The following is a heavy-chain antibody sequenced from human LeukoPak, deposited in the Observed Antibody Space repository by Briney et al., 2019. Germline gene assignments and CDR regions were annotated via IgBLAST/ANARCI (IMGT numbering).Heavy chain of an antibody. D-gene: IGHD3-22*01. Sequence: ASVKVSCKASGGTFSCYAISWVRQAPGQGLEWMGRIIPIFGIAHYAQKFQGRVTITADKSTSTAYMELSSLRSEDTAVYYCARAEYYDSSGYYRGWYFDYWGQGTLVTVSS. J-gene: IGHJ4*02. CDR1: GGTFSCYA. CDR3: ARAEYYDSSGYYRGWYFDY. CDR2: IIPIFGIA. V-gene: IGHV1-69*04.